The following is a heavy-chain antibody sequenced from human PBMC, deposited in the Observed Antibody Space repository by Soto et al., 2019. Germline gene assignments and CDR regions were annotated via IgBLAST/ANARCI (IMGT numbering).Heavy chain of an antibody. CDR2: ISGSGGST. D-gene: IGHD3-3*01. CDR1: GFTFSSYA. J-gene: IGHJ6*02. Sequence: GGSLRLSCAASGFTFSSYAMSWVRQAPGKGLEWVSAISGSGGSTYYADSVKGRFTISRDNSKNTLYLQMNSLRAEDTAVYYCAKGLRFLEWLSSDYYYGMDVWGQGTTVTVSS. V-gene: IGHV3-23*01. CDR3: AKGLRFLEWLSSDYYYGMDV.